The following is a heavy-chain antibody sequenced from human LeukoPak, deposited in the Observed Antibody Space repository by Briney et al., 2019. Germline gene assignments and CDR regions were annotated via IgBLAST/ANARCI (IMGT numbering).Heavy chain of an antibody. CDR3: AKENSGYDPFYYYYYYMDV. D-gene: IGHD5-12*01. CDR2: IWYDGSNK. J-gene: IGHJ6*03. V-gene: IGHV3-33*06. Sequence: GGSLRLSCAASGFTFSSYGMHWVRQAPGKGLEWVAVIWYDGSNKYYADSVKGRFTISRDNSKNTLYLQMNSLRAEDTAVYYCAKENSGYDPFYYYYYYMDVWGKGTTVTVSS. CDR1: GFTFSSYG.